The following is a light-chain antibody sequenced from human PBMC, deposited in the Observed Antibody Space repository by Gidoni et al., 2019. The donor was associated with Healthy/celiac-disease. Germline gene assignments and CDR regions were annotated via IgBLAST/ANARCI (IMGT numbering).Light chain of an antibody. J-gene: IGKJ4*01. V-gene: IGKV3-11*01. Sequence: EIVLTQSPATLSLSPGERATLSCRTSQSVSSYLAWYQQKPGQAPRLLIYDASNRATGIPARLSGSGSGTDCTITISSIEPEDFAVYYCQQRSNWTPLTFGGGTKVEIK. CDR3: QQRSNWTPLT. CDR2: DAS. CDR1: QSVSSY.